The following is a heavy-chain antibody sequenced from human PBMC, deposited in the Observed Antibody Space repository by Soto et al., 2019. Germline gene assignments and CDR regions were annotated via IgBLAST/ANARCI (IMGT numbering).Heavy chain of an antibody. D-gene: IGHD2-15*01. CDR3: ASSAVYCSGGSCSDY. V-gene: IGHV3-33*01. J-gene: IGHJ4*02. CDR1: GFTFSSYG. Sequence: QVQLVESGGGVVQPGRSLRLSCAASGFTFSSYGMHWVRQAPGKGLEWVAVIWYDGSNKYYADSVKGRFTISRDNSKNTLYLQMNSLRAEDTAVYYCASSAVYCSGGSCSDYWSQGTLVTVSS. CDR2: IWYDGSNK.